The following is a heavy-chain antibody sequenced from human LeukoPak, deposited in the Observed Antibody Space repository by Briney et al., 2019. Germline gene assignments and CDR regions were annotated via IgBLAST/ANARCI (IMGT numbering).Heavy chain of an antibody. CDR1: GYTFTSYG. Sequence: GASVKVSCKASGYTFTSYGISWVRQAPGQGLEWMGWISAYNGNTNYAQKLQGRVTMTTDTSTSTAYMELSRLRSDDTAVYYCASPAWFGDTGFDPWGQGTLVTVSS. D-gene: IGHD3-10*01. CDR3: ASPAWFGDTGFDP. V-gene: IGHV1-18*01. CDR2: ISAYNGNT. J-gene: IGHJ5*02.